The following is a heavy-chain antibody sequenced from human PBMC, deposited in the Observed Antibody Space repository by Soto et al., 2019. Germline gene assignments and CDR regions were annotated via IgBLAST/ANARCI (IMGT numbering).Heavy chain of an antibody. CDR1: GYTLTELS. V-gene: IGHV1-24*01. CDR3: ATVRCSTSCYFGY. Sequence: QVQLVQSGAEVKKPGASVKVSCKVSGYTLTELSMHWVRQAPGKGLEWMGGFDPEDGETIYAQKFQGRVTMTGDTSTDTAYMELSSLRSEDTAVYYCATVRCSTSCYFGYWGQGTLVTVSS. J-gene: IGHJ4*02. CDR2: FDPEDGET. D-gene: IGHD2-2*01.